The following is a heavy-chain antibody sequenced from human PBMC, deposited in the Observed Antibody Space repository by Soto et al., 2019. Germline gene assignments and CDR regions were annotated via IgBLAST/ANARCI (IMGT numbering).Heavy chain of an antibody. CDR3: ARRLGGSSQN. D-gene: IGHD1-26*01. V-gene: IGHV1-3*01. J-gene: IGHJ4*02. CDR2: INAGNGNT. Sequence: QVQLVQSGAEVKKPGASVKVSCKASGYTFTSYTIHWVRQAPGQRLEWMGWINAGNGNTKYSQNFQGRVTITRDTSASTAYMELSSLRPEDTAMYYCARRLGGSSQNWGQGTLVTVSS. CDR1: GYTFTSYT.